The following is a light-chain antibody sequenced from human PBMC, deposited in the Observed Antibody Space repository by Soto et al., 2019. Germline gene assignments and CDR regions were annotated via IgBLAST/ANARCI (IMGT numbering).Light chain of an antibody. Sequence: QSVLTQPPSVSGGPGQRVTISCTGSSSNIGAGYDVHWYQQLPGTAPKLLIYGTSNRPSGVPDRFSGSKSGTSASLAITGLHADDEADYYCQSYDSSLRVVFGTGTKVTV. CDR1: SSNIGAGYD. J-gene: IGLJ1*01. V-gene: IGLV1-40*01. CDR2: GTS. CDR3: QSYDSSLRVV.